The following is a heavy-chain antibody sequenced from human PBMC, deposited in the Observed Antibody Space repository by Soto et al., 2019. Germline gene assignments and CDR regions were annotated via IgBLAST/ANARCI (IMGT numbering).Heavy chain of an antibody. Sequence: SQTLSLTCAISGDSVSSNSAAWNWIRQSPSRGLEWLGRTYYRSKWYNDYAVSVKSRITINPDTSKNQFSLQLNSVTPEDTAVYYCAIQRSGKGLEQWLADSYYYGMDAWGQGTTVTVSS. CDR1: GDSVSSNSAA. D-gene: IGHD6-19*01. V-gene: IGHV6-1*01. CDR3: AIQRSGKGLEQWLADSYYYGMDA. J-gene: IGHJ6*02. CDR2: TYYRSKWYN.